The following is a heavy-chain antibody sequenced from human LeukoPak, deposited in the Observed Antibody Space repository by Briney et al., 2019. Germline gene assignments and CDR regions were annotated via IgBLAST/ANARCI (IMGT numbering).Heavy chain of an antibody. CDR1: GYTFTSYG. CDR2: ISAYNGNT. J-gene: IGHJ4*02. Sequence: ASVRVSCKASGYTFTSYGISWVRQAPGQGLEWMGWISAYNGNTNYAQKLQGRVTMTTDTSTSTAYMELRRLRSDDTAVYYCARGASDTAMVPYYFDYWGQGTLVTVSS. D-gene: IGHD5-18*01. CDR3: ARGASDTAMVPYYFDY. V-gene: IGHV1-18*01.